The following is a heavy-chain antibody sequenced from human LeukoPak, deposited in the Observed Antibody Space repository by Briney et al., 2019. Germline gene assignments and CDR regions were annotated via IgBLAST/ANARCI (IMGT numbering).Heavy chain of an antibody. D-gene: IGHD3-10*01. V-gene: IGHV4-39*02. CDR2: IYYTGST. CDR1: GGSISSTSYF. CDR3: ARLQYGSGRVRFLDL. J-gene: IGHJ2*01. Sequence: TSETLSLTCTVSGGSISSTSYFWGWIRQPPGKGLEWIGTIYYTGSTYYNPSLKSRLTISVKTSKNHFSLKLSSVTAADTAVYYCARLQYGSGRVRFLDLWGRDTLVTVSS.